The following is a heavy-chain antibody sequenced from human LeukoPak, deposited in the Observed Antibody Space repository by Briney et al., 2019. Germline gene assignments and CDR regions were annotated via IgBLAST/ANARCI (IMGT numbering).Heavy chain of an antibody. D-gene: IGHD3-10*01. J-gene: IGHJ4*02. CDR3: ATAQGRGPFDY. CDR2: INPSGGST. V-gene: IGHV1-46*01. Sequence: ASVKVSCKASGYTFTSYYMHWVRQAPGQGLEWMGIINPSGGSTSYAQKFQGRVTMTRDTSTSTVYMELSSLRSEDTAVYYCATAQGRGPFDYWGQGTLVTVSS. CDR1: GYTFTSYY.